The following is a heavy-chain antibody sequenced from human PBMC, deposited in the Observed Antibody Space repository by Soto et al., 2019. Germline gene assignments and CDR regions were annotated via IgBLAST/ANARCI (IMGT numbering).Heavy chain of an antibody. Sequence: QVQLVQSGAEVKKPGSSVKVSCKASGGTFSSFTISWVRQAPGQGLEWMGMIIPMSDVANYAQKFQGRVTITADKSTSTVYMELNSLRSEDTAVYYCAKTSALWAFDYWGQGTLVTVSS. CDR2: IIPMSDVA. CDR1: GGTFSSFT. V-gene: IGHV1-69*02. J-gene: IGHJ4*02. CDR3: AKTSALWAFDY. D-gene: IGHD1-1*01.